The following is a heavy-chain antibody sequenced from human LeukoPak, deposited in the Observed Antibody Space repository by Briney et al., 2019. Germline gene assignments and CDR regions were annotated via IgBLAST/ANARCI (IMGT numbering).Heavy chain of an antibody. Sequence: GRSLRLSCAASGFTISSYSMNWVRQDPRKGMEWVASISSSSNYIYYADSVKGRFTISRDNSKNTLYLQMNSLRAEDTAVYYCARDFYDSSGYYCPGGYWGQGTLVTVSS. D-gene: IGHD3-22*01. CDR2: ISSSSNYI. CDR1: GFTISSYS. J-gene: IGHJ4*02. CDR3: ARDFYDSSGYYCPGGY. V-gene: IGHV3-21*01.